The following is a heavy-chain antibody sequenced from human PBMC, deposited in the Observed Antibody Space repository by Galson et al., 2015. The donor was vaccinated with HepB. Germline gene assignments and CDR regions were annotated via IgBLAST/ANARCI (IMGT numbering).Heavy chain of an antibody. CDR1: EDTFSNSA. CDR2: IIPVLDVT. CDR3: ARDAMGRGSGSYSAFDY. J-gene: IGHJ4*02. V-gene: IGHV1-69*10. D-gene: IGHD1-26*01. Sequence: SVKVSCKASEDTFSNSAINWVRQAPGQGPEWMAEIIPVLDVTKHAQKFQGRVTVTADKSTNTAYMELSSLRSDDTTVYYCARDAMGRGSGSYSAFDYWGQGTLVTVSS.